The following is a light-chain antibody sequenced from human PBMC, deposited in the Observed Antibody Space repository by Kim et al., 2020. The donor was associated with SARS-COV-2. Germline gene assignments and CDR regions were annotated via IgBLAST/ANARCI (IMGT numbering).Light chain of an antibody. CDR2: DND. Sequence: QSVLTQTPSASGTPGQRVTISCSGSSSNLGRHSVNWYQQLPGTAPKLLIYDNDQRPSGVPDRFSGSKSGTSPSLAISGLQSEDEADYYCAAWDDSLNGVVFGGGTKLTVL. J-gene: IGLJ3*02. CDR3: AAWDDSLNGVV. CDR1: SSNLGRHS. V-gene: IGLV1-44*01.